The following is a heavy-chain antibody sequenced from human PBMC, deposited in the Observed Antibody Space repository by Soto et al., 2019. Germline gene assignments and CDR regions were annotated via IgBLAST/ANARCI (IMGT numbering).Heavy chain of an antibody. CDR1: GYTFTYRY. J-gene: IGHJ3*02. CDR2: ITPFNGNT. CDR3: ARSDPQPSAGDAFDI. D-gene: IGHD2-2*01. V-gene: IGHV1-45*02. Sequence: SVKVSCKASGYTFTYRYLHWVRQAPGQALEWMGWITPFNGNTNYAQKFQDRVTITRDRSMSTAYMELSSLRSEDTAMYYCARSDPQPSAGDAFDIWGQGTMVTVSS.